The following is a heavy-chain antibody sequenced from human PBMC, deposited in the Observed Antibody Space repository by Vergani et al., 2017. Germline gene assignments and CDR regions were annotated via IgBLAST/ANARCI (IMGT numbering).Heavy chain of an antibody. CDR3: ARFSTRLRYLGADY. Sequence: EVQLVESGGDLVKPGGSLRLSCAASGFTFSSYSMNWVRQAPGKGLEWVSSISSSSSYIYYADSVKGRFTISRDNAKNSLYLQMNSLRAEDTAVYYCARFSTRLRYLGADYWGQGTLVTVSS. CDR1: GFTFSSYS. J-gene: IGHJ4*02. V-gene: IGHV3-21*01. D-gene: IGHD5-12*01. CDR2: ISSSSSYI.